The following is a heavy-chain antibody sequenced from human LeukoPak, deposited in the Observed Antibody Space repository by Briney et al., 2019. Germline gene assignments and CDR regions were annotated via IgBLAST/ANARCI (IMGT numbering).Heavy chain of an antibody. V-gene: IGHV1-3*01. CDR2: INAGNGNT. Sequence: ASVKVSCKASGYTFTSYAMHWVRQAPGQRLEWMGWINAGNGNTKYSQKLQGRVTITRDTSASTAYMELSSLRSEDTAVYYCARASWEYCSGGSCYDPPEYFQHWGQGTLVTVSS. CDR3: ARASWEYCSGGSCYDPPEYFQH. J-gene: IGHJ1*01. D-gene: IGHD2-15*01. CDR1: GYTFTSYA.